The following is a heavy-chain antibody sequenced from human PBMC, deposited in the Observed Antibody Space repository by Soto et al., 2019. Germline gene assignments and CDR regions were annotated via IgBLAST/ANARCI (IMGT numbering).Heavy chain of an antibody. D-gene: IGHD3-22*01. V-gene: IGHV3-30*18. CDR1: GFTFSDYA. CDR2: VSHDGRNT. CDR3: AKDHYYDSSGYYYRAY. Sequence: GGSLRLSCAASGFTFSDYAMHWVRQAPGKGLEWVAVVSHDGRNTHYADSVKGRFTISRDSSKNTVSLEMTSLRAEDTAVYYCAKDHYYDSSGYYYRAYWGQGTLVTVSS. J-gene: IGHJ4*02.